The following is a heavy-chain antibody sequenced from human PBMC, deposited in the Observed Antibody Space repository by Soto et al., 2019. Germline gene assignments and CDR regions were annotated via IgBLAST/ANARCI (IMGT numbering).Heavy chain of an antibody. CDR2: ISSSSYI. V-gene: IGHV3-21*01. CDR1: GFTFSSYS. Sequence: GGSLRLSCAASGFTFSSYSMNWVRQAPGKGLEWVSSISSSSYIYYADSVKGRFTIFRDNAKNSLYLQMNSLRAEDTAVYYCARTGSGYGIRWFDPWGQGTLVTVSS. CDR3: ARTGSGYGIRWFDP. D-gene: IGHD5-12*01. J-gene: IGHJ5*02.